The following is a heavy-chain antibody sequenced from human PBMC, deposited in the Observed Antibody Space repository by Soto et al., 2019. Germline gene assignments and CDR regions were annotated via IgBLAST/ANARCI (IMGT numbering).Heavy chain of an antibody. CDR3: AHSKTSGMRYYFDY. V-gene: IGHV2-5*02. J-gene: IGHJ4*02. CDR2: LYLDDDK. CDR1: GFSLSTTRVG. Sequence: QITLKESGPTLVKPTQTLTLTCTFSGFSLSTTRVGVGWIRQPPGEALEWLALLYLDDDKLYSPSLKRRLTITKDTSKNQVVLTLTNMDPVDTATYYCAHSKTSGMRYYFDYWGQGTLVTVSS.